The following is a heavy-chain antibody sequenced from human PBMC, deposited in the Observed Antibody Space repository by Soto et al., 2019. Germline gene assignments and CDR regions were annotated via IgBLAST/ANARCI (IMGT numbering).Heavy chain of an antibody. CDR1: GRTFSSYS. V-gene: IGHV1-69*02. CDR3: ARGGAVAGDPNLQRYYYGMDV. D-gene: IGHD6-19*01. Sequence: QVQLVQSGAEVKKPGSSVKVSCEASGRTFSSYSIIWVRQAPGQGLEWMGRITPVLGIANYAQKFQGRVTITADKSTSTAYMDLSSLTFEDTAVYYRARGGAVAGDPNLQRYYYGMDVWGQGTTVTVSS. CDR2: ITPVLGIA. J-gene: IGHJ6*02.